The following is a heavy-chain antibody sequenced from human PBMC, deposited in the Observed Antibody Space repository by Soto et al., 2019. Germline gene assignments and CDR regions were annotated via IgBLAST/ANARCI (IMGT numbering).Heavy chain of an antibody. Sequence: QVHLVESGGGLVKPGGSLRLSCAASGFTVSDFYMIWIRQAPGKGLEWVSYISNSGRGINYADSVEGRFTISRDNAKNSLYLQMNSLRAEDTAVYYCARRGSSGWYESYFDYWGQGTLVTVSS. CDR1: GFTVSDFY. J-gene: IGHJ4*02. D-gene: IGHD6-19*01. CDR2: ISNSGRGI. V-gene: IGHV3-11*01. CDR3: ARRGSSGWYESYFDY.